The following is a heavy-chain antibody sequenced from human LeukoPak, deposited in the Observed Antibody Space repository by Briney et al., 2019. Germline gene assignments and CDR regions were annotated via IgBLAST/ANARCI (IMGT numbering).Heavy chain of an antibody. CDR2: ISYDGSNK. Sequence: GRSLRLSCAASGFTFSSYAMHWVRQAPGKGLEWVAVISYDGSNKYYADSVKGRFTISRDNSKNTLYLQMNSLRVEGTAVYYCARELEQLRKYYYYGMDVWGQGTTVTVSS. D-gene: IGHD6-6*01. CDR1: GFTFSSYA. V-gene: IGHV3-30-3*01. J-gene: IGHJ6*02. CDR3: ARELEQLRKYYYYGMDV.